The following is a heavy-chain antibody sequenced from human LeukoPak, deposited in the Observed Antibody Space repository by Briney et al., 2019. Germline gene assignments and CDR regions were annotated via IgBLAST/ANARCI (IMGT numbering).Heavy chain of an antibody. J-gene: IGHJ3*02. CDR1: GFTFSSYA. CDR2: ISGGST. Sequence: GGSLRLSCAASGFTFSSYAMSWVRQAPGKGLEWVSAISGGSTYYADSVKGRFTIFRDDSRNILYLQMNSLRAEDMAVYYCVKDWSRWAFDIWGQGTMVTVSS. V-gene: IGHV3-23*01. CDR3: VKDWSRWAFDI. D-gene: IGHD3-3*01.